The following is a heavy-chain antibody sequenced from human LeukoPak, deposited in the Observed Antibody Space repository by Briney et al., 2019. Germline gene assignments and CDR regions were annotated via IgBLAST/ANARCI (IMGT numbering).Heavy chain of an antibody. CDR1: GFTFSDHY. Sequence: GGSLRLSCAASGFTFSDHYMDWVRQAPGKGLEWVSRTRNKANSYTTEYAASVKGRFTISRDDSKNSLFLQMNSLKTEDTAVYYCARGSTMTDWGQGTLVTVSS. CDR2: TRNKANSYTT. CDR3: ARGSTMTD. V-gene: IGHV3-72*01. J-gene: IGHJ4*02. D-gene: IGHD1-1*01.